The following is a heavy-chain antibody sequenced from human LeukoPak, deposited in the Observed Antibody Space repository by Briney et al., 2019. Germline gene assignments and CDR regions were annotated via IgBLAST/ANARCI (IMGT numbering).Heavy chain of an antibody. D-gene: IGHD1-26*01. CDR1: GGSISTSSYY. V-gene: IGHV4-39*07. CDR3: ARGVGNWFDP. Sequence: TSETLSLTCTVSGGSISTSSYYWGWIRQPPGKGLECIGNIYYSGSTYYNPSLKSRVTISVDTSKNQFSLKLSSVTAADTAVYYCARGVGNWFDPWGQGTLVTVSS. CDR2: IYYSGST. J-gene: IGHJ5*02.